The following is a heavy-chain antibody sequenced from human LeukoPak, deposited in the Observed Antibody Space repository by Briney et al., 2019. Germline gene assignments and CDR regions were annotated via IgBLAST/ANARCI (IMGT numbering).Heavy chain of an antibody. Sequence: SEALSLTCSVSGGSISSSSSYWGWIRQPPGKGLEWIGSNYSGSSFDNPALKSRVTISVDTSKNQFSLKLSSVTAADTAVYYCARHRSGWLQSSFDYWGQGTLVTVSS. CDR3: ARHRSGWLQSSFDY. CDR1: GGSISSSSSY. V-gene: IGHV4-39*01. J-gene: IGHJ4*02. D-gene: IGHD5-24*01. CDR2: NYSGSS.